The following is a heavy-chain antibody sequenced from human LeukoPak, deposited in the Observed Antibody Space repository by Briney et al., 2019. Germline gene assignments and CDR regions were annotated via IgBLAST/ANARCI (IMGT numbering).Heavy chain of an antibody. D-gene: IGHD1-26*01. CDR2: IDSSGNST. Sequence: ASVKVSCKASGYTFTSYYIHWVRQAPGQGLEWMGIIDSSGNSTSYAQKFQGRVTMTRDTSTNKVYMELSSLRSEDTAVYYCARMPVGATFGTFDYWGQGTLVTVSS. CDR3: ARMPVGATFGTFDY. CDR1: GYTFTSYY. J-gene: IGHJ4*02. V-gene: IGHV1-46*01.